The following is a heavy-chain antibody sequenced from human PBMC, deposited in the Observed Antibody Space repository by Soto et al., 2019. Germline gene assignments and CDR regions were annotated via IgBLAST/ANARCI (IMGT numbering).Heavy chain of an antibody. CDR2: INPNSGGT. J-gene: IGHJ6*02. CDR1: GYTFTGYY. D-gene: IGHD3-3*01. Sequence: ASVKVSCKASGYTFTGYYMHWVRQAPGQGLEWMGWINPNSGGTNYAQKFQGWVTMTRDTSISTAYMELSRLRSDDTAVYYCARDEYYDFWSGYFIYGMAVWGQGTKVTVSS. CDR3: ARDEYYDFWSGYFIYGMAV. V-gene: IGHV1-2*04.